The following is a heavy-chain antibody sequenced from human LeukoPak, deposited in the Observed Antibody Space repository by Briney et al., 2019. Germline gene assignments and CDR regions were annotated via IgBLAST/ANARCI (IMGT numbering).Heavy chain of an antibody. D-gene: IGHD1-26*01. V-gene: IGHV3-33*01. Sequence: GRSLRLSCAASGFTFSIYGMHWVRQAPGKGLEWVAVIWNDGSNKYYADSVKGRFTISRDNSTNTMYLQMNSLRGEDTAVYYCARASGSYDYWGRGTLVTVSS. CDR2: IWNDGSNK. J-gene: IGHJ4*02. CDR3: ARASGSYDY. CDR1: GFTFSIYG.